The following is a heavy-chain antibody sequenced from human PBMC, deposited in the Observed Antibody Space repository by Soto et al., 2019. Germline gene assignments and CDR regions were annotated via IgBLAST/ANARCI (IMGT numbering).Heavy chain of an antibody. J-gene: IGHJ4*02. Sequence: SVKVSCKASGGTFSSYAISWVRQAPGQGLEWMGGIIPIFGTANYAQKFQGRVTITADESTSTAYMELSSLRSEDTAVYYCAREDSSGWYYFDYWGRGTLVTVSS. CDR2: IIPIFGTA. CDR3: AREDSSGWYYFDY. D-gene: IGHD6-19*01. V-gene: IGHV1-69*13. CDR1: GGTFSSYA.